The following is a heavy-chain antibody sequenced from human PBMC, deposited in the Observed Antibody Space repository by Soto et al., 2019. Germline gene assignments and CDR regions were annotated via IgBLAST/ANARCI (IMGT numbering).Heavy chain of an antibody. CDR1: GFSCVDYA. CDR3: ARYAYTGRYSYYGMDV. CDR2: VRNIAYGETT. J-gene: IGHJ6*02. V-gene: IGHV3-49*03. D-gene: IGHD6-19*01. Sequence: PGGSLRLSCTPSGFSCVDYAMSWFRLAPGKGLEWVGIVRNIAYGETTEYATSDRGRFIVSRDNSKSIAYLQMNSLTSEDTAVYYCARYAYTGRYSYYGMDVWGQGTTVTVSS.